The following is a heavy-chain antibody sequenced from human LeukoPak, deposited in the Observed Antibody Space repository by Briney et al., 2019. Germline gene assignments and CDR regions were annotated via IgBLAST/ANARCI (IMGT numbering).Heavy chain of an antibody. CDR3: ASMPDYDFWSGYLFDY. J-gene: IGHJ4*02. V-gene: IGHV3-7*01. Sequence: GGSLRLSCAASGFTFSSYWMSWVRQAPGKGLEWVANIKQDGSEKYYVDSVKGRFTISRDNAKNSLYLQMNSLRAEDTAVYYCASMPDYDFWSGYLFDYRGQGTLVTVSS. CDR2: IKQDGSEK. CDR1: GFTFSSYW. D-gene: IGHD3-3*01.